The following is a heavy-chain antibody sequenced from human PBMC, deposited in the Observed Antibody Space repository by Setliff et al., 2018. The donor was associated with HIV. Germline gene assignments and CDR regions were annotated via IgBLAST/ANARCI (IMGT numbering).Heavy chain of an antibody. CDR2: ILPFFDTA. V-gene: IGHV1-69*05. CDR1: GGTFTRNC. Sequence: SVKVSCKVSGGTFTRNCISWVRQAPGQGLEWMGGILPFFDTANYAQKFQDRATITMDTSASTAYMELNGLTSEDTAVYYCARRILGPTEVFDYWGQGTPVTVSS. CDR3: ARRILGPTEVFDY. J-gene: IGHJ4*02. D-gene: IGHD1-26*01.